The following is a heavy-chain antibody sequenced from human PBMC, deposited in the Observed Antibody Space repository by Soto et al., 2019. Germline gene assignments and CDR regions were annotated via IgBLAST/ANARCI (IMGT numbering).Heavy chain of an antibody. CDR3: ARVKLAGRGSFHD. CDR1: GYSITNGYY. J-gene: IGHJ4*02. Sequence: SETLSLTCAVSGYSITNGYYWGWIRQPPGKGLEWIGSIYHSGNSYYNPSLKSRVTLSIDTSKNQFSLKLRSVTAADTAMYYCARVKLAGRGSFHDWGQGTLVTVSS. D-gene: IGHD3-3*02. CDR2: IYHSGNS. V-gene: IGHV4-38-2*01.